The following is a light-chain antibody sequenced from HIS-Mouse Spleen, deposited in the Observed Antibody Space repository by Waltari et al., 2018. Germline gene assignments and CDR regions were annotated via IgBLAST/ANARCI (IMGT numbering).Light chain of an antibody. CDR2: EVS. CDR3: SSYTSSSTLV. V-gene: IGLV2-14*01. J-gene: IGLJ2*01. Sequence: QSALTQPASVSGSPGQSITISCPGTSSDVGGYNYVPWYQQHPGKAPKLMIYEVSNRPSGVSNRFSGSKSGNTASLTISGLQAEDEAEYYCSSYTSSSTLVFGGGTKLTVL. CDR1: SSDVGGYNY.